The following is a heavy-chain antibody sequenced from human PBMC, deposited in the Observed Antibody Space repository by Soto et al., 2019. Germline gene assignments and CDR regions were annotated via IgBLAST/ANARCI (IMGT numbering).Heavy chain of an antibody. CDR3: ARSVAVPGAHIGY. CDR1: GGSISGSY. CDR2: VYYTGST. Sequence: SETLSLTCSVSGGSISGSYWSWIRQSPGKGLEWLGYVYYTGSTNYSPSLRSRVSISVDTSKNEFSLRLSSVTAADTAVYFCARSVAVPGAHIGYWGQGTQVTVSS. J-gene: IGHJ4*02. V-gene: IGHV4-59*01. D-gene: IGHD6-19*01.